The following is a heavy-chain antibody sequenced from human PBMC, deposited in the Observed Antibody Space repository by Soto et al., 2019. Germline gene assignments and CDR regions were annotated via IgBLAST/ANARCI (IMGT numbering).Heavy chain of an antibody. CDR3: ARVSGSYYYGMDV. Sequence: SETLSLTCAVSGGSISSSNWWSWVRQPPGKGMEWIGEIYHSGSTNYNPSLKSRVTISVDKSKNHFSLKLSSVTAADTAVYYCARVSGSYYYGMDVWGQGTTVTVSS. D-gene: IGHD1-26*01. CDR2: IYHSGST. J-gene: IGHJ6*02. V-gene: IGHV4-4*02. CDR1: GGSISSSNW.